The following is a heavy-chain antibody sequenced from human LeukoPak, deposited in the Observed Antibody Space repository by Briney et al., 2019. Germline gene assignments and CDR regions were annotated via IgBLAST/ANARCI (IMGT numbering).Heavy chain of an antibody. V-gene: IGHV4-39*01. CDR2: IYYSGST. CDR1: GGSISSGTYY. D-gene: IGHD3-16*01. CDR3: ARHGAPANYYYYSGMDV. Sequence: SETLSLTCIVSGGSISSGTYYWGWIRQPPGKGLEWIGSIYYSGSTYYNPSLKSRVTISVDTSKNQFSLKLSSVTAADTAVYYCARHGAPANYYYYSGMDVWGQGTTVTVSS. J-gene: IGHJ6*02.